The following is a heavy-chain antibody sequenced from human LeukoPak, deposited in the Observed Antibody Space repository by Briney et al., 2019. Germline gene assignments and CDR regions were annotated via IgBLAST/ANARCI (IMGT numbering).Heavy chain of an antibody. Sequence: SQTLSLTCTVSGASISSGTYSWSWIRQPPGEGLEWIGYIYHTGSTYYNPSLKGRVTISVDRSKNQFSLNLNFVTAADTALYYCARGDGSGSGRWFDPWGQGTLITVSS. J-gene: IGHJ5*02. CDR2: IYHTGST. CDR1: GASISSGTYS. D-gene: IGHD3-10*01. V-gene: IGHV4-30-2*01. CDR3: ARGDGSGSGRWFDP.